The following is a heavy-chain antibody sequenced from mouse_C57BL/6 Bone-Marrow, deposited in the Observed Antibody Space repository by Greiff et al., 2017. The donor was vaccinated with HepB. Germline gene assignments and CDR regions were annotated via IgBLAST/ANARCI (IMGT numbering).Heavy chain of an antibody. J-gene: IGHJ1*03. V-gene: IGHV5-17*01. CDR3: ARTFYGSSYNWYFDV. Sequence: EVQLVESGGGLVKPGGSLKLSCAASGFTFSDYGMHWVRQAPEKGLEWVAYISSGSSTIYYADTVKGRFTISRDNAKNTLFLQMTSLRSEDTAMYYCARTFYGSSYNWYFDVWGTGTTVTVSS. CDR1: GFTFSDYG. D-gene: IGHD1-1*01. CDR2: ISSGSSTI.